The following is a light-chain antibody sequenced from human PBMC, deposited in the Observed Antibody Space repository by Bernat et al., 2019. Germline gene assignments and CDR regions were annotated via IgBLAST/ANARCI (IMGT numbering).Light chain of an antibody. V-gene: IGKV1-39*01. Sequence: DIQMTQSPSSLSASVGDRVTSTCRASQSISSYLNWYQQKPGKAPKLLIYAASSLQSGVPSRFSGSGSGTDFTLTISSLQPEDFATYYCQQSYSTPITFGQGKRLEIK. CDR2: AAS. CDR3: QQSYSTPIT. J-gene: IGKJ5*01. CDR1: QSISSY.